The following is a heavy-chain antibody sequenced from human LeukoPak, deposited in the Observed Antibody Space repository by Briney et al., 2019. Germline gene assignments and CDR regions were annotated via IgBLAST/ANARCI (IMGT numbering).Heavy chain of an antibody. V-gene: IGHV1-18*01. CDR3: ASFGAGYASGSYYYYGMDV. J-gene: IGHJ6*02. Sequence: ASVKVSCKASGYTFTSHGISWVRQAPGQGLEWMGWISAYNGNTNYAQKLQGRVTMTTDTSTSTAYMELRSLRSDDTAVYYCASFGAGYASGSYYYYGMDVWGQGTTVTVSS. CDR2: ISAYNGNT. CDR1: GYTFTSHG. D-gene: IGHD3-10*01.